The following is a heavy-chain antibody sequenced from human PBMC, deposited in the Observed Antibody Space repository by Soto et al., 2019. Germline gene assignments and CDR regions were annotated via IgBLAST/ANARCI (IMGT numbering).Heavy chain of an antibody. Sequence: DVQLVESGGDLVQRGGSLRLSCAASGFPFSSYWMHWVRHTPGKGLDWVARISGDGVTTYYADSVTGRFTVSRDNAKNTLSLQISGLRAEDTAVYYCAREYYGLLTGYYIDYWGKGTLVSVSS. CDR2: ISGDGVTT. V-gene: IGHV3-74*01. D-gene: IGHD3-9*01. CDR3: AREYYGLLTGYYIDY. J-gene: IGHJ4*02. CDR1: GFPFSSYW.